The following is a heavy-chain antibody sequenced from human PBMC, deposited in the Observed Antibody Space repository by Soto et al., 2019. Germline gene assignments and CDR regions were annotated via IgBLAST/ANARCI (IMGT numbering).Heavy chain of an antibody. Sequence: SDTLALTCTVSGGAISSYVWSWIRQPAGKGLEWIGRIYGSGSSNYSPSLKSRDTMSVDTSKNQFSLKPSSVTAADTAVYYCAREEQLGPYYHYEMDVWGRGTTVTVSS. CDR1: GGAISSYV. V-gene: IGHV4-4*07. J-gene: IGHJ6*02. D-gene: IGHD6-6*01. CDR2: IYGSGSS. CDR3: AREEQLGPYYHYEMDV.